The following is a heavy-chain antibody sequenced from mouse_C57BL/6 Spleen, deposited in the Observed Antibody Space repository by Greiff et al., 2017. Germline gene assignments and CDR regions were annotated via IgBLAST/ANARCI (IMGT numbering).Heavy chain of an antibody. J-gene: IGHJ4*01. CDR3: ARGLGWIDY. CDR2: IDPSDSYT. Sequence: VQLQQPGAELVKPGASVKLSCKASGYTFTSYWMQWVKQRPGQGLEWIGEIDPSDSYTNYNQKFKGKATLTVDTSSSTAYMQLRSLTSDGAAVYYCARGLGWIDYWGQGTSVTVSS. CDR1: GYTFTSYW. D-gene: IGHD3-3*01. V-gene: IGHV1-50*01.